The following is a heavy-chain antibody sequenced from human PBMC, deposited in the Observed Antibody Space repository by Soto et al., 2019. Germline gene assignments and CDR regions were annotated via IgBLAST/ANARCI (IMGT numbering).Heavy chain of an antibody. CDR3: ARVPFGGNWSAP. CDR1: GYSFTSYW. CDR2: IDPSDSYT. J-gene: IGHJ5*02. Sequence: GESLKISCKGSGYSFTSYWISWVRQMPGKGLEWMGRIDPSDSYTNYSPSFQGHVTISADKSISTAYLQWSSLKASDTAIYYYARVPFGGNWSAPWGQGTLVPVSS. V-gene: IGHV5-10-1*01. D-gene: IGHD3-10*01.